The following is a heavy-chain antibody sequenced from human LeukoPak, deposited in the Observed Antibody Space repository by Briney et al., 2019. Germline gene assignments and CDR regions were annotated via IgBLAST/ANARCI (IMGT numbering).Heavy chain of an antibody. CDR2: IYYSGST. V-gene: IGHV4-39*01. J-gene: IGHJ4*02. Sequence: SETLSLTCTVSGGSISSDSDYWAWIRQPPGKGLEWIASIYYSGSTYYNPSLKSRVTISVDTSRNQFSLKLSSVTAADTAVYYCASLAVAALSEGYWGQGTLVIVSS. D-gene: IGHD6-19*01. CDR1: GGSISSDSDY. CDR3: ASLAVAALSEGY.